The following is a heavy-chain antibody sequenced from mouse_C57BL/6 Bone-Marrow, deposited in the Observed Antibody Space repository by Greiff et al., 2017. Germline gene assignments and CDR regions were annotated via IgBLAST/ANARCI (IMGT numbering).Heavy chain of an antibody. CDR1: GFTFSSYA. CDR3: ARGRWLLLLMDY. CDR2: ISDGGSYT. J-gene: IGHJ4*01. V-gene: IGHV5-4*01. D-gene: IGHD2-3*01. Sequence: EVQLVESGGGLVKPGGSLKLSCAASGFTFSSYAMSWVRQTPEKRLEWVATISDGGSYTYYPDNVKGRFTISRDNAKNNLYLQMSHLKSEDTAMYYCARGRWLLLLMDYWGQGTSVTVSS.